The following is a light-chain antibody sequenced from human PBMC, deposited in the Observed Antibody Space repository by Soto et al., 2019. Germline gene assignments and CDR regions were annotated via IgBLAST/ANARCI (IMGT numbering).Light chain of an antibody. CDR3: SSYTTRDNLV. V-gene: IGLV2-14*01. CDR1: TSDVGGYNY. J-gene: IGLJ1*01. Sequence: QSALTQPASVSGSPGQSITISCTGTTSDVGGYNYVSWYQQYPGKAPKLIISEVISRPSGVSDRFSGSKSGYTASLTISGLQPEDEADYYCSSYTTRDNLVFGAGTKVTV. CDR2: EVI.